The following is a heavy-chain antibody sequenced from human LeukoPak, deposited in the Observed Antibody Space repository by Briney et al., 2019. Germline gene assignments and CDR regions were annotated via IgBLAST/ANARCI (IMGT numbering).Heavy chain of an antibody. CDR1: GGSISSSSYC. Sequence: SETLSLTCTVSGGSISSSSYCWGWIRQPPGKGLEWIGSIYYSGSTYYNPSLKSRVTISVDTSKNQFSLKLSSVTAADTAVYYCATRDLTVDYWGQGTLVTVSS. CDR3: ATRDLTVDY. D-gene: IGHD7-27*01. V-gene: IGHV4-39*01. CDR2: IYYSGST. J-gene: IGHJ4*02.